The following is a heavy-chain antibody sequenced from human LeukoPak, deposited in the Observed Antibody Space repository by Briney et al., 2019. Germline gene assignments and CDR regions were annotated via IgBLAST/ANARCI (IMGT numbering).Heavy chain of an antibody. CDR3: ASGRSPSRYYYYYYMDV. J-gene: IGHJ6*03. V-gene: IGHV4-39*01. Sequence: PSETLSLTCTVSGGSISSSSYYWGWIRQPPGKGLEWIGSIYYSGSTYYNPSLKSRVTISVDTSKNQFSLKLSSVTAADTAVYYCASGRSPSRYYYYYYMDVWGKGTTVTVSS. CDR1: GGSISSSSYY. CDR2: IYYSGST. D-gene: IGHD1-26*01.